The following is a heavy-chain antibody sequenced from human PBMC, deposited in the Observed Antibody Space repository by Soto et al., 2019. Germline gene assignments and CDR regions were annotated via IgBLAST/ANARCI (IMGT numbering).Heavy chain of an antibody. CDR3: AHRISTPYYYYGMDV. Sequence: QITLKESGPTLVKPTQTLTLTCTFSGFSLSTSGVGVGWIRQPPGKALEWLALIYWDDDKRYSPSLKSRLSITNDTSKNQVVLTITNMDPVDTATYYCAHRISTPYYYYGMDVWGQGTTVTVSS. CDR2: IYWDDDK. CDR1: GFSLSTSGVG. J-gene: IGHJ6*02. V-gene: IGHV2-5*02.